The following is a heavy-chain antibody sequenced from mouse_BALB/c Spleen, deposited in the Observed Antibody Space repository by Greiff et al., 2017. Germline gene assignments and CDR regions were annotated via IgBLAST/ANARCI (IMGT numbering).Heavy chain of an antibody. Sequence: VMLVESGPDLVAPSQSLSITCTVSGFSLTSYGVHWVRQPPGKGLEWLVVIWSDGSTTYNSALKSRLSISKDNSKSQVFLKMNSLQTDDTAMYYCARHGSLYYAMDYWGQGTSVTVSS. CDR2: IWSDGST. CDR3: ARHGSLYYAMDY. CDR1: GFSLTSYG. J-gene: IGHJ4*01. D-gene: IGHD6-2*01. V-gene: IGHV2-6-2*01.